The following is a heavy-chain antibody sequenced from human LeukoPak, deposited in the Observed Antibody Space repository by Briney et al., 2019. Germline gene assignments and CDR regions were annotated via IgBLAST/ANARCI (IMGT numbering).Heavy chain of an antibody. CDR2: FYSNGST. D-gene: IGHD5-12*01. CDR1: GGAIGSFW. Sequence: SETLSLTCTVSGGAIGSFWWSWIRQPAGKGLEWIGQFYSNGSTKYSPSLKSRVTMSVDTSKNQFSLKLSSVTAADTAVYYCARATRYSGYDSEYNWFDPWGQGTLVTVSS. V-gene: IGHV4-4*07. CDR3: ARATRYSGYDSEYNWFDP. J-gene: IGHJ5*02.